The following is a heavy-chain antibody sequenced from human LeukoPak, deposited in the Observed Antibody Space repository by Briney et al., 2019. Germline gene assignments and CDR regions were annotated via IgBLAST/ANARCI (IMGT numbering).Heavy chain of an antibody. D-gene: IGHD3-10*01. J-gene: IGHJ4*02. CDR3: ARDPDYYGSGSSIGFDY. V-gene: IGHV1-46*01. CDR2: INPSGGST. CDR1: GYTFTSYY. Sequence: ASVKVSCKASGYTFTSYYMHWVRQAPGQGLEWMGIINPSGGSTRYAQKFQGRVTMTRDTSTSTVYMELSSLRSEDTAVYYCARDPDYYGSGSSIGFDYWGQGTLVTVSS.